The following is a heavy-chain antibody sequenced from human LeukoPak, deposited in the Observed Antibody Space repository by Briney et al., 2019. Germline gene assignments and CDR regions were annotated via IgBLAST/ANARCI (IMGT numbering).Heavy chain of an antibody. CDR1: GGSISSYY. Sequence: SETLSLTCTVSGGSISSYYWNWIRQPPGKGLEWIGYIYYSGSTNYNPSLKSRVTISVDTSKNQFSLKLSSVTAADTAVYYCAREGIAAADPYWYFDLWGRGTLVTVSS. CDR3: AREGIAAADPYWYFDL. CDR2: IYYSGST. D-gene: IGHD6-13*01. J-gene: IGHJ2*01. V-gene: IGHV4-59*01.